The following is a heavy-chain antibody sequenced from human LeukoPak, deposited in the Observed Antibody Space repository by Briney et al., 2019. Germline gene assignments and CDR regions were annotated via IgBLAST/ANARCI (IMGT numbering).Heavy chain of an antibody. V-gene: IGHV1-8*01. CDR1: GYTFTSYD. J-gene: IGHJ4*02. CDR2: MNPNSGNT. D-gene: IGHD5-12*01. CDR3: ARAPRNIVATLLDY. Sequence: GASVKVSCKASGYTFTSYDINWVRQATGQGLEWMGWMNPNSGNTGYAQKFQGRVTMTRNTSISTAYMELSSLRSEDTAVFYCARAPRNIVATLLDYWGQGTLVTVSS.